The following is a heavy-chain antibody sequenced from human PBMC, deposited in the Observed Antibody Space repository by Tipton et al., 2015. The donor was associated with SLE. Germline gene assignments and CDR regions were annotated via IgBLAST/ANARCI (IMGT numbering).Heavy chain of an antibody. CDR3: ARGDRYDYIWGSYRLDAFDI. V-gene: IGHV4-39*07. CDR1: GGSISSSSYY. J-gene: IGHJ3*02. CDR2: IYYSGST. D-gene: IGHD3-16*02. Sequence: LRLSCTVSGGSISSSSYYWGWIRQPPGKGLEWIGSIYYSGSTYYNPSLKSRVTISVDTSKNQFSLKLSSVTAADTAVYYCARGDRYDYIWGSYRLDAFDIWGQGTMVTVSS.